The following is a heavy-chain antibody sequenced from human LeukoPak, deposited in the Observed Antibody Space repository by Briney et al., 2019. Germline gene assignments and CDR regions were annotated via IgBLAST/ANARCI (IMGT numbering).Heavy chain of an antibody. CDR1: GYTFTSYD. V-gene: IGHV1-8*03. Sequence: GASVKVSCKASGYTFTSYDINWVRQATGQGLEWMGWMNPNSGNTGYAQKFQGRVTITRNTSISTAYMELSSLRSEDTAVYYCARGTWITMVRGVTGYYYMDVWGKGTTVTVSS. CDR3: ARGTWITMVRGVTGYYYMDV. J-gene: IGHJ6*03. D-gene: IGHD3-10*01. CDR2: MNPNSGNT.